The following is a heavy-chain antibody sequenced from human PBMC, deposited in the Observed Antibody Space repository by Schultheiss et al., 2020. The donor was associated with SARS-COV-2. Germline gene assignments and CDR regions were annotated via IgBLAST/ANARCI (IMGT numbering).Heavy chain of an antibody. CDR3: ARRGYYDSSGYYYDSGVDP. V-gene: IGHV1-69*10. D-gene: IGHD3-22*01. CDR1: GGTLSSYA. CDR2: IIPVFDMV. Sequence: SVKVSCKASGGTLSSYAITWVRQAPGQGLEWMGAIIPVFDMVEYSQKFQGRVTITADKSTGTAYMEVSSLRSEDTAVYYCARRGYYDSSGYYYDSGVDPWGQGTLVTVSS. J-gene: IGHJ5*02.